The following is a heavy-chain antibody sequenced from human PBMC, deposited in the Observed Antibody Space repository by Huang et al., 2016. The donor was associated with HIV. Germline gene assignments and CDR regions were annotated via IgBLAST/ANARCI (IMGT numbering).Heavy chain of an antibody. Sequence: EVQLVQSGAEVKKPGESLNISCKGSGYSFTTYWIGWVRQMPGKGLEWMWDIFPGASQTRYSPSFLGQVTISADKSSSTAYLQWSSLKASDTAMYYCATQRAFHYDSSGYPYAFDIWGQGTLVTVSS. CDR2: IFPGASQT. J-gene: IGHJ3*02. CDR1: GYSFTTYW. D-gene: IGHD3-22*01. V-gene: IGHV5-51*01. CDR3: ATQRAFHYDSSGYPYAFDI.